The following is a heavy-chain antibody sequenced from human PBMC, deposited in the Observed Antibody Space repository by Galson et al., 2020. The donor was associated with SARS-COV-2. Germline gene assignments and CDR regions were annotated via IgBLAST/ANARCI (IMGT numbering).Heavy chain of an antibody. CDR3: ARDASRGLDS. J-gene: IGHJ5*01. Sequence: SETLSLTCTISGGPISDYHWSWIRQPPGKGLEWIGYIYYTGSTTYNPSLKSRVTISINTSKRQFSLTLSSVTAAVTAVYYCARDASRGLDSWGQGTLVTVSS. D-gene: IGHD2-2*01. CDR1: GGPISDYH. CDR2: IYYTGST. V-gene: IGHV4-59*01.